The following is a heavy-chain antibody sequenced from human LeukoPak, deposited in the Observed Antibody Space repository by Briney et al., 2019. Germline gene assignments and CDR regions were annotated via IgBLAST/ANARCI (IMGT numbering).Heavy chain of an antibody. CDR2: ISGSGGST. D-gene: IGHD2-15*01. V-gene: IGHV3-23*01. Sequence: GGSLRLSCAASGFTFSSYAMSWVRHAAWKGLECVSAISGSGGSTYYADSVKGRFTISRDNSKNTLYLQMNSLRAEDTAVYYCAKGGYCSGGSCYPYYFDYWGQGTLVTVSS. J-gene: IGHJ4*02. CDR1: GFTFSSYA. CDR3: AKGGYCSGGSCYPYYFDY.